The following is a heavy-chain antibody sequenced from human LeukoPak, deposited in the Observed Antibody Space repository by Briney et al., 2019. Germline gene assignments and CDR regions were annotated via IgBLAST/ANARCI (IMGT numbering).Heavy chain of an antibody. D-gene: IGHD3-10*01. CDR2: VYSTGTT. CDR3: ARETIPRGVSFTDI. V-gene: IGHV4-4*07. CDR1: XXSMSGSF. J-gene: IGHJ4*02. Sequence: SETLSXXXXXXXXSMSGSFWSWSXQPAGKGLEWIGRVYSTGTTSYNPSLKSRVTVSLDTSKNQFSLKLNSVTAADTAVYYCARETIPRGVSFTDIWGQGTLVTVSS.